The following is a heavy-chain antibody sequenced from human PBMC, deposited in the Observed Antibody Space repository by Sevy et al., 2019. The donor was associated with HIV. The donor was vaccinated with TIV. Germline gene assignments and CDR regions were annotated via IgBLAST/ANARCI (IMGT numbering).Heavy chain of an antibody. V-gene: IGHV4-59*11. CDR3: ARDTSGYSSGWYPYYNYYGLDV. CDR2: IHYFGSA. CDR1: GGSISDHY. Sequence: LSLTCTVSGGSISDHYWNWIRQPPGKGLEWIGQIHYFGSANYNPSLKSRVTISLDTSNNRFSLKLSSVNAADTAVYYCARDTSGYSSGWYPYYNYYGLDVWGQGTTVTVSS. J-gene: IGHJ6*02. D-gene: IGHD6-19*01.